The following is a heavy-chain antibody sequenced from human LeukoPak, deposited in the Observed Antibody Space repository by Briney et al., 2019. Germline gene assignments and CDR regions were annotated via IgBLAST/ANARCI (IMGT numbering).Heavy chain of an antibody. CDR2: ISAYNGNT. D-gene: IGHD2-21*02. J-gene: IGHJ4*01. CDR3: ARDGLAYCGGDCYWVGD. CDR1: GYTFTSYG. Sequence: GASVKVSCKASGYTFTSYGISWVRQAPGQGLEWMGWISAYNGNTNYAQKLQGRVTMTTDTSTSTAYMELRSLRSDDTAVYYCARDGLAYCGGDCYWVGDWGQEPWSPSPQ. V-gene: IGHV1-18*01.